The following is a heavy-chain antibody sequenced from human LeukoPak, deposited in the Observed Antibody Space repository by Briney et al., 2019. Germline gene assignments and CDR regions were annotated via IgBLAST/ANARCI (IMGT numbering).Heavy chain of an antibody. CDR3: ARSSRVVAAGRNYFDY. CDR1: GGSISSSSYY. V-gene: IGHV4-39*01. D-gene: IGHD6-13*01. Sequence: PSETLSLTCTVSGGSISSSSYYWGWIRQPPGKGLEWIGSIYYSGSTYYNPSLKSRVTISVDTSKNQFSLKLSSVTAADTAVYYCARSSRVVAAGRNYFDYWGQGTLVTVSS. CDR2: IYYSGST. J-gene: IGHJ4*02.